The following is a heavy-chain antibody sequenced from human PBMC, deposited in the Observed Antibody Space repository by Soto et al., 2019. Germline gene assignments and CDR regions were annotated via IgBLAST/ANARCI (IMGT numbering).Heavy chain of an antibody. D-gene: IGHD4-4*01. CDR3: ARGADYSNSNFDY. V-gene: IGHV3-21*01. J-gene: IGHJ4*02. CDR1: GFAFSSYS. Sequence: VQLVESGGGLVKPGGSLRLSCAVSGFAFSSYSVNWVRQAPGKGLVWVSSISASGDTYYADSVKGRLAISRDNAKNSLYLQMTSLRVEDTAVYYCARGADYSNSNFDYWGQGTLVTVSS. CDR2: ISASGDT.